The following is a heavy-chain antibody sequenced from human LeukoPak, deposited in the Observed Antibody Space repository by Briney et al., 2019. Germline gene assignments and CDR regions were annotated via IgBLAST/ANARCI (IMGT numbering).Heavy chain of an antibody. CDR3: ARVAPLNSSGWKYFFDP. CDR1: GYTLSELP. Sequence: GASVKVSCKVSGYTLSELPMHWVRQAPGKGLEWMGGFDPEDGETISAQKFQGRLTMTEDTSRDTAYMELSSLRSEDTAVYYCARVAPLNSSGWKYFFDPWGQGTLVTVSS. V-gene: IGHV1-24*01. CDR2: FDPEDGET. J-gene: IGHJ5*02. D-gene: IGHD6-19*01.